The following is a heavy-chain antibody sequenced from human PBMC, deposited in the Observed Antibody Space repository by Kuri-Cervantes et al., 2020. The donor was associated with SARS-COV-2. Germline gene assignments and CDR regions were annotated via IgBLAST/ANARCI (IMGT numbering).Heavy chain of an antibody. CDR1: GSTFSGSA. Sequence: SVKVSCKASGSTFSGSAIPPPPPPPPPPPEWIGWIVVGSGNTDYAREFQERVTITRDMSTTTVYMELSGLRSDDTAMYYCAPFYYRSINNWSDPWGQGTQVTVSS. D-gene: IGHD3-10*01. CDR3: APFYYRSINNWSDP. J-gene: IGHJ5*02. CDR2: IVVGSGNT. V-gene: IGHV1-58*02.